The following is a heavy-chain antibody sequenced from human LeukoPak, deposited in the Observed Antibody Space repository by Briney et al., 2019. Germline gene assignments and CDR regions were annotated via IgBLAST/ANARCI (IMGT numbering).Heavy chain of an antibody. D-gene: IGHD6-13*01. CDR1: GSIFSSYA. CDR3: ARVGAAEGYAFDI. J-gene: IGHJ3*02. Sequence: PGGSLRLSCAASGSIFSSYAMHWVRQAPGKRLEYVSAISGNGANTYYANSVKGRFTISRDNSKNTLYLQMGSLRVEDMAVYYCARVGAAEGYAFDIWGQGTMVTVSS. CDR2: ISGNGANT. V-gene: IGHV3-64*01.